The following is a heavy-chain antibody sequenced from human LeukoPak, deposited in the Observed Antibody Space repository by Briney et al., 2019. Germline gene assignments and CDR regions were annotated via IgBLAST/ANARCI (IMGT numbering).Heavy chain of an antibody. CDR2: IRYDGSNI. D-gene: IGHD3-22*01. CDR1: GFTFSTYG. Sequence: GGSLRLSCAASGFTFSTYGMHWVRQAPGKGLEWVAFIRYDGSNIYYADSVKGRFTISRDNSKNTLYLQMDSLRAEDTAVYYCAKGNDYYDSDGYLDLWGQGTLVTVSS. J-gene: IGHJ4*02. CDR3: AKGNDYYDSDGYLDL. V-gene: IGHV3-30*02.